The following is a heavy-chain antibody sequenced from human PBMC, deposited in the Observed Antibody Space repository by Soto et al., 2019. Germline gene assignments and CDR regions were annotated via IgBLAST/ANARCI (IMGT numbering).Heavy chain of an antibody. CDR3: ARGLYCSSTSCSDYNYYYYYMDV. Sequence: SETLSLTCAVYGGSFSGYYWSWIRQPPGKGLEWIGEINHSGSTNYNPSLKSRVTISVDTSKNQFSLKLSSVTAADTAVYYCARGLYCSSTSCSDYNYYYYYMDVWGKGTTVTVSS. J-gene: IGHJ6*03. D-gene: IGHD2-2*01. CDR2: INHSGST. V-gene: IGHV4-34*01. CDR1: GGSFSGYY.